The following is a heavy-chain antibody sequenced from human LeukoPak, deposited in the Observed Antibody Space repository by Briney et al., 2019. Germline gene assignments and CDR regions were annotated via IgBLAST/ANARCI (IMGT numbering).Heavy chain of an antibody. CDR3: AKDGVNMVRPDMDV. D-gene: IGHD3-10*01. CDR1: RFTFSNYW. J-gene: IGHJ6*03. V-gene: IGHV3-7*01. Sequence: PGGSLRLSCAASRFTFSNYWMTWVRQAPGKGLEWVANINQDGSERYYVDSVKGRFTISRDNAKSSLYLQMNSLRAEDTAVYYCAKDGVNMVRPDMDVWGKGTTVTVSS. CDR2: INQDGSER.